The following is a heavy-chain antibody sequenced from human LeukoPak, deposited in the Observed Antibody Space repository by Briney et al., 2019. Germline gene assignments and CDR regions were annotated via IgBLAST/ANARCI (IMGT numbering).Heavy chain of an antibody. CDR1: GFTFSHAW. CDR2: IKSKTDGGTT. J-gene: IGHJ4*02. D-gene: IGHD3-3*01. CDR3: TTGHNWSPL. V-gene: IGHV3-15*01. Sequence: GGSLRLSCAASGFTFSHAWMSCVRQAPGKGLEWVGRIKSKTDGGTTDYAAPVRGRFTISRDDSKSALYLHMDSLKTEDTAVYYCTTGHNWSPLWGQGTLVTVSS.